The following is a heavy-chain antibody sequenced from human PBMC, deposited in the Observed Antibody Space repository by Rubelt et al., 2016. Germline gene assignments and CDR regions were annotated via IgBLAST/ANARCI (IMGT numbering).Heavy chain of an antibody. D-gene: IGHD5-18*01. CDR3: AVACARSGDSYGYSRFYYYYGMDV. V-gene: IGHV1-69*04. CDR1: GGTFSSYA. Sequence: QVQLVQSGAEVKKPGSSVKVSCKASGGTFSSYAISWVRQAPGQGLEWMGRIIPILGIANYAQKFQGRVTFTADKSTSTAYMELSRLRSDDTSVNFGAVACARSGDSYGYSRFYYYYGMDVWGQGTTVTVSS. J-gene: IGHJ6*02. CDR2: IIPILGIA.